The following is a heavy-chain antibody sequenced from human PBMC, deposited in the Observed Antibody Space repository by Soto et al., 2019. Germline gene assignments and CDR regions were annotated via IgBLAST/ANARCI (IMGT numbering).Heavy chain of an antibody. D-gene: IGHD5-12*01. V-gene: IGHV4-30-2*06. CDR3: ARGGGYDSFAY. J-gene: IGHJ4*02. CDR2: ISHLEST. CDR1: GASISYGGFS. Sequence: PSETLSLTCTVSGASISYGGFSWSWIRQSPGKGLEWIGYISHLESTYFHPSFKSRLTMSIDRTRNQFSLKLSSVTAADMAVYYCARGGGYDSFAYWGQGVLVTVSS.